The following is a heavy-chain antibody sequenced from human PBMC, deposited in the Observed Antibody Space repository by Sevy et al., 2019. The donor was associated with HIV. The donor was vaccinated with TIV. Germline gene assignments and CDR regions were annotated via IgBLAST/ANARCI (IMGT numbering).Heavy chain of an antibody. CDR1: GYTFTDYF. J-gene: IGHJ4*02. D-gene: IGHD3-3*01. V-gene: IGHV1-2*06. CDR2: MHGSSGYR. CDR3: ARDRNSDNMSGYNDY. Sequence: ASVKVSFQASGYTFTDYFIHWVRQAPGQGLEWMGRMHGSSGYRDFAQKFQGRVTLTMDTATTTAHMELRRLTSDDTAVYYCARDRNSDNMSGYNDYWGQGTLVTVSS.